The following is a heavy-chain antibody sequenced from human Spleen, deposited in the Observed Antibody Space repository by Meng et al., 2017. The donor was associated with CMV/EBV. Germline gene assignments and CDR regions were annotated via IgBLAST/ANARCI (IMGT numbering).Heavy chain of an antibody. CDR2: ITGSGSAT. J-gene: IGHJ4*02. V-gene: IGHV3-48*03. D-gene: IGHD3-16*01. CDR3: ARDSRFRFDS. Sequence: GESLKISCAASGITFSSYEMNWVRQAPGKGLEWVAFITGSGSATFYADSVKGRFTISRDNAKNSLFLQMNSLGVEDTGVYYCARDSRFRFDSWGQGTLVTVSS. CDR1: GITFSSYE.